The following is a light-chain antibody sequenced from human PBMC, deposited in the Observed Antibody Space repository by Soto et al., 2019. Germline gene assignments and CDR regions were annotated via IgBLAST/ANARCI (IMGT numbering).Light chain of an antibody. Sequence: DIQMTQSPSTLSASVGDRVTITCRASESISSWLAWYQQKPGKAPKLLIYDASSLESGAPSRFSGSGSGTEFPLTISRLQPDDFATYYIQQYNSYSWTFGQGTKGEIK. CDR3: QQYNSYSWT. CDR2: DAS. J-gene: IGKJ1*01. CDR1: ESISSW. V-gene: IGKV1-5*01.